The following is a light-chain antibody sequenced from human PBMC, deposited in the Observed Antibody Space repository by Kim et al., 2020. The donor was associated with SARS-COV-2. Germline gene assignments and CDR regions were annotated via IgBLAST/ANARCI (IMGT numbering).Light chain of an antibody. CDR3: CSYAGSSTYV. V-gene: IGLV2-23*02. CDR1: SSDVGSYNL. Sequence: QAASVSGSPGQSITISCTGTSSDVGSYNLVSWYQQHPGKALKLMIYEVSKRPSGVSNRFSGSKSGNTASLTISGLQAEDEADYYCCSYAGSSTYV. J-gene: IGLJ1*01. CDR2: EVS.